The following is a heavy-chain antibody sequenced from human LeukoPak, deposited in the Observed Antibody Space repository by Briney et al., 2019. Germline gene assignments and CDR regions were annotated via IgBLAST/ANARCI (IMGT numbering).Heavy chain of an antibody. J-gene: IGHJ4*02. V-gene: IGHV3-7*01. CDR2: IKQDGSEK. CDR1: GFTFSGYW. D-gene: IGHD1-7*01. Sequence: GGSLRLSCAASGFTFSGYWMSWVRQAPGKGPEWVANIKQDGSEKYYVDSVKGRFTISRDNAKNSLYLQMNSLRAEDTAVYYCARYRYNWNLIPYYFDYWGQGTLVTVSS. CDR3: ARYRYNWNLIPYYFDY.